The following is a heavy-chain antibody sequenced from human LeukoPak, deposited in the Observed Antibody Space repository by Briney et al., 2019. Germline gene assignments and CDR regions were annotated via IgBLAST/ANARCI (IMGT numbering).Heavy chain of an antibody. CDR3: ARETYSSGWQYYFDY. D-gene: IGHD6-19*01. Sequence: LWASVKVSCKASGYTFTSYAMHWVRQAPGQRLEWMGWINAGNGNTKYSQEFQGRVTITRDTSASTAYMELSSLRSEDMAVYYCARETYSSGWQYYFDYWGQGTLVTVSS. CDR2: INAGNGNT. CDR1: GYTFTSYA. J-gene: IGHJ4*02. V-gene: IGHV1-3*03.